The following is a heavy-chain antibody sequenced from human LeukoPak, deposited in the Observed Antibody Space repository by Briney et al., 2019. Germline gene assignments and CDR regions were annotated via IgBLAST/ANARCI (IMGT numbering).Heavy chain of an antibody. CDR1: GGTFSSYA. Sequence: GASVKVSCKASGGTFSSYAISWVRQAPGQGLEWMGRIIPILGIANYAQKFQGRVTITADKSTSTAYMELSSLRSEDTAVYYCASEGHSSGWSPYYFDYWGQGTLVTVSS. D-gene: IGHD6-19*01. V-gene: IGHV1-69*04. CDR2: IIPILGIA. CDR3: ASEGHSSGWSPYYFDY. J-gene: IGHJ4*02.